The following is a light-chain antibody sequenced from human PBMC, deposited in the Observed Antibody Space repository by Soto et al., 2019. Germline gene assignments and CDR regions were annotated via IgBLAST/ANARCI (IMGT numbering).Light chain of an antibody. CDR3: QQSYITPYT. CDR2: AAA. J-gene: IGKJ2*01. Sequence: DIQMTQSPSSLSASVGDSVTIICRASQSISRYLNWYQQRPRKVPNVLIYAAASLQSGVPPRFTGSRAGTELALTISGLQPEDVATYDCQQSYITPYTFGQGTKLDIE. CDR1: QSISRY. V-gene: IGKV1-39*01.